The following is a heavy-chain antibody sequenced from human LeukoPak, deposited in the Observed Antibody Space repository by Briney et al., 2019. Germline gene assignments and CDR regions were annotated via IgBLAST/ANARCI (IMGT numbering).Heavy chain of an antibody. D-gene: IGHD6-13*01. CDR3: AKREGAAGRGFDF. CDR2: ISDGGSST. V-gene: IGHV3-23*01. Sequence: PGGSLRLSCAASGITFSSYAMSCVRQAPGKGLEWVSGISDGGSSTYYADSVKGRFTISRDNSKNTLYLQMNSLRAEDTAVYYCAKREGAAGRGFDFWGQGTLVTVSS. J-gene: IGHJ4*02. CDR1: GITFSSYA.